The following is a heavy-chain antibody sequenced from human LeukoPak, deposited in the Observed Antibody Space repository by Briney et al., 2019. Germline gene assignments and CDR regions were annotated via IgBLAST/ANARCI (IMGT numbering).Heavy chain of an antibody. CDR1: GFIFSSYA. CDR2: VGGSGTST. CDR3: AKAGTWYDAFEI. V-gene: IGHV3-23*01. J-gene: IGHJ3*02. Sequence: PGGSLRLSCAASGFIFSSYAMTWVRQAPGMGLEWVSAVGGSGTSTYYADFVKGRFTISRDNSKNTLYLQMSSLRAEDTAVYYCAKAGTWYDAFEIWGQGTMVTVSS. D-gene: IGHD6-13*01.